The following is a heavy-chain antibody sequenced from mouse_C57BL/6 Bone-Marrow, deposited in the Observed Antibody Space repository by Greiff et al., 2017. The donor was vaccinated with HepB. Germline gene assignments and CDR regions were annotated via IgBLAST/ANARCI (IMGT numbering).Heavy chain of an antibody. CDR1: GYTFTDYY. V-gene: IGHV1-19*01. CDR3: ARRRQLRPFAY. J-gene: IGHJ3*01. Sequence: EVQLQQSGPVLVKPGASVKMSCKASGYTFTDYYMNWVKQSHGKSLEWIGVINPYNGGTSYNQKFKGKATLTVDKSSSTAYMELNSLTSEDSAVYYCARRRQLRPFAYWGQGTLVTVSA. CDR2: INPYNGGT. D-gene: IGHD3-2*02.